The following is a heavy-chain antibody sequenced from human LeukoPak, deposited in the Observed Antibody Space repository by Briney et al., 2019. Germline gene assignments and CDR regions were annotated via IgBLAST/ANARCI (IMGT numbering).Heavy chain of an antibody. J-gene: IGHJ4*02. CDR2: ISSIGGTT. V-gene: IGHV3-64*01. D-gene: IGHD2-21*01. Sequence: GGSLRLSCAASGFTFSTYALHWVRQVPGEGLEYVSAISSIGGTTYYANSVKGGFTISRDNSKNTLYLQMGSLKPEDTAVYYCARVGDNTAFDYWGQGTLVTVSS. CDR1: GFTFSTYA. CDR3: ARVGDNTAFDY.